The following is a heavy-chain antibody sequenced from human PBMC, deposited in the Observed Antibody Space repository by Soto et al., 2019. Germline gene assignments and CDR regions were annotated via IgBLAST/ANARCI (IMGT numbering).Heavy chain of an antibody. CDR3: ARGGDTAMVYHGMDV. CDR1: GHTFTGYY. D-gene: IGHD5-18*01. CDR2: INPNTGGT. J-gene: IGHJ6*02. Sequence: GASVKFSCKASGHTFTGYYMHWVRQAPGQGLEWMGWINPNTGGTNYAQKFQGRVTMTTDTSTSTAYMEMTRLRSDDTAVYYCARGGDTAMVYHGMDVWGQGTTVTVSS. V-gene: IGHV1-2*02.